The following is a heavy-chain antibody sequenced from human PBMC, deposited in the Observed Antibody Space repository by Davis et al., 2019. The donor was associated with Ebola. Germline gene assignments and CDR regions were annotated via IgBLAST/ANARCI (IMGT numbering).Heavy chain of an antibody. CDR1: GGSISSGGYS. Sequence: MPSETLSLTCTVSGGSISSGGYSWSWIRQPPGKGLEWIGYIYHSGNAFYNPSVKSRVSISVDTSKNQFFLNLTSVTAADTAVYYCARPYYDSSGYYSDAYDIWGQGTMVTVSS. CDR3: ARPYYDSSGYYSDAYDI. J-gene: IGHJ3*02. D-gene: IGHD3-22*01. V-gene: IGHV4-30-4*07. CDR2: IYHSGNA.